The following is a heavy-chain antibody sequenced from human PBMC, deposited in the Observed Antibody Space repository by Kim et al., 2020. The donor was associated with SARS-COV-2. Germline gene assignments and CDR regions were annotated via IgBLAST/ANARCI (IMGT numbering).Heavy chain of an antibody. CDR2: T. Sequence: TYYNPSLKSRGTISVDTSKNQFSLKLSSVTAADTAVYCCARGEAARNFDYWGQGTLVTVSS. J-gene: IGHJ4*02. V-gene: IGHV4-31*02. D-gene: IGHD6-6*01. CDR3: ARGEAARNFDY.